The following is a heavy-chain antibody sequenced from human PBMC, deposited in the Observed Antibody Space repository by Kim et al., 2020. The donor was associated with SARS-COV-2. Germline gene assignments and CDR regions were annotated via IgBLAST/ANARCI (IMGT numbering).Heavy chain of an antibody. D-gene: IGHD3-10*01. J-gene: IGHJ4*01. Sequence: SETLSLTCAVYGGSFSGYYWSWIRQPPGKGLEWIGEINHSGSTNYNPSLKSRVTISVDTSKNQFSLKLSSVTAADTAVYYCARGRGKVLLWFGTRRHFD. CDR1: GGSFSGYY. CDR2: INHSGST. CDR3: ARGRGKVLLWFGTRRHFD. V-gene: IGHV4-34*01.